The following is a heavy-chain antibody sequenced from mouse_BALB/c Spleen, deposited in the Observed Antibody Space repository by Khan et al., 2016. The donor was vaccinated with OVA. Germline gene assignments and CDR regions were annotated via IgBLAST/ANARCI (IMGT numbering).Heavy chain of an antibody. CDR2: IWGDGST. CDR1: GFSFTGYG. D-gene: IGHD2-1*01. J-gene: IGHJ4*01. CDR3: ARAYYGNYREARDY. V-gene: IGHV2-6-7*01. Sequence: QVQLKQSGPGLVAPSQCLSLTCTVSGFSFTGYGVHWVRQPPGKGLEWLGMIWGDGSTDYNSDLKSSLSISKDNSTSQVLLKMKRLQTDDAAMYVCARAYYGNYREARDYWGQGTSVTVS.